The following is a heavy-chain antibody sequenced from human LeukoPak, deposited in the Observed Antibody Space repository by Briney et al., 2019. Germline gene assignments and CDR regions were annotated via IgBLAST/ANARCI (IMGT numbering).Heavy chain of an antibody. CDR3: ARDHRWYCSGGSCYSSAFDI. Sequence: QPGRSLRLSCAASGFTFSSYAMHWVRQAPGKGLEWVAVMSYDGSNKYYADSVKGRFAISRDNSKNTLYLQMNSLRAEDTAVYYCARDHRWYCSGGSCYSSAFDIWGQGTMVTVSS. V-gene: IGHV3-30*09. D-gene: IGHD2-15*01. CDR1: GFTFSSYA. CDR2: MSYDGSNK. J-gene: IGHJ3*02.